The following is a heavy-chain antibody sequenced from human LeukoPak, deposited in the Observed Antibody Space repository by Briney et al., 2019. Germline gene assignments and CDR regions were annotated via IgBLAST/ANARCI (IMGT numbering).Heavy chain of an antibody. CDR3: ARDPGYYDSSGYLDV. V-gene: IGHV3-23*01. D-gene: IGHD3-22*01. CDR1: GFTFSNYG. CDR2: IVGSGVTT. Sequence: GGSLRLSCVASGFTFSNYGMNWVRQAPGKGLEWVSGIVGSGVTTYYADSVKGRFTISRDNAKNSLYLQMNSLRAEDTAVYYCARDPGYYDSSGYLDVWGKGTTVTISS. J-gene: IGHJ6*04.